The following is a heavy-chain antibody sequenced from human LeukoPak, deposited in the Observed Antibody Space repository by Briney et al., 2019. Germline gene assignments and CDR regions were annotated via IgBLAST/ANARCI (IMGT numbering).Heavy chain of an antibody. CDR1: GFTFSSYA. D-gene: IGHD3-10*01. V-gene: IGHV3-23*01. J-gene: IGHJ4*02. CDR2: ISGSGTNT. CDR3: ARVIGVVRADYYFDY. Sequence: PGGSLRLSCAASGFTFSSYAMSWVRQAPGKGLEWVSAISGSGTNTYYADSVKGRFTISRDNSKNSLYLQMNSLRAEDTAVYYCARVIGVVRADYYFDYWGQGTLVAVSS.